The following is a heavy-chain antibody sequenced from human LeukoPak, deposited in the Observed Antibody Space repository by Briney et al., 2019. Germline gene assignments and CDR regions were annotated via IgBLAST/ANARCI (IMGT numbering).Heavy chain of an antibody. CDR1: GDSVSSNGAS. J-gene: IGHJ4*02. CDR2: TYYRSQQWHS. Sequence: QTLSLTCAISGDSVSSNGASWNWIRQSPSRGLEWLGRTYYRSQQWHSDYAPSVKGRITLNPDTSKNQFSLQLNSMTPEDTAVYYCGRETDFGVVTNWGQGTLVTVSS. V-gene: IGHV6-1*01. CDR3: GRETDFGVVTN. D-gene: IGHD3-3*01.